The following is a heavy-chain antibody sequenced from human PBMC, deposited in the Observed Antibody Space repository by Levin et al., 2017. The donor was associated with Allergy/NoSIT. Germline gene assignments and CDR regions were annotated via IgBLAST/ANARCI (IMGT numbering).Heavy chain of an antibody. CDR1: GFTFSSYA. CDR3: ANHYIGIHIMDV. Sequence: LSLTCAASGFTFSSYAMSWVRQAPGKGLEWVSAISGSGGSTYYADSVKGRFTISRDNSKNTLYLQMNSLRAEDTAVYYCANHYIGIHIMDVWGQGTTVTVSS. D-gene: IGHD3-16*02. V-gene: IGHV3-23*01. CDR2: ISGSGGST. J-gene: IGHJ6*02.